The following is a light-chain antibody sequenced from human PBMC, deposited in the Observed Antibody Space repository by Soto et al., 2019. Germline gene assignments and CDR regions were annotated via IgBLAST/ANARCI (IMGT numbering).Light chain of an antibody. V-gene: IGKV3-15*01. CDR2: GAS. Sequence: EIVLTQSPGTLSLSPGERATLSCRASQSVSSNLAWYQQRPGQAPRLLIYGASTRATDIPPRFSGSGSGTEFTLTISSLQSEDFAVYYCQQYNNWPPITFGQGTRLEIK. J-gene: IGKJ5*01. CDR3: QQYNNWPPIT. CDR1: QSVSSN.